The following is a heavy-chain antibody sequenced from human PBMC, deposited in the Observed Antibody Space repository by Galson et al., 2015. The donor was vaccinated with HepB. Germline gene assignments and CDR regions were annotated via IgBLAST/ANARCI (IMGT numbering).Heavy chain of an antibody. V-gene: IGHV3-7*01. CDR2: IKQDGSEK. CDR1: GFTFSNFW. CDR3: ARGDYDFGDAFDV. J-gene: IGHJ3*01. D-gene: IGHD3-3*01. Sequence: SLRLSCAASGFTFSNFWMSWVRQAPGKGLEWVANIKQDGSEKSYVDSVKGRFTISRDNAKNSLYLQMNSLRAEDTALYYCARGDYDFGDAFDVWGHGTMSTVAA.